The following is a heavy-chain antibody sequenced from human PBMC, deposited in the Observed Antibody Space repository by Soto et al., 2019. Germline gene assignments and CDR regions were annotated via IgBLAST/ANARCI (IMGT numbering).Heavy chain of an antibody. V-gene: IGHV3-11*04. J-gene: IGHJ4*02. CDR2: ISTGGSTI. D-gene: IGHD5-12*01. CDR1: GFTFRAYY. CDR3: ARECVDTVTSITIPFDY. Sequence: GGSLRLSCTASGFTFRAYYMNWIRPAPGKGLEWVSYISTGGSTIFYADSVKGRFTISRDNSKKSLYLQIYSLRADDTAVYYCARECVDTVTSITIPFDYWGQGALVTVSS.